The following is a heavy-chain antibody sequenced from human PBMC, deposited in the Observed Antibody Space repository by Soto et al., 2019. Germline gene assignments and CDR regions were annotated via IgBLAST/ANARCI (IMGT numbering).Heavy chain of an antibody. CDR1: GGSINGLY. J-gene: IGHJ4*02. CDR3: AKYVRDSGIYYWEY. Sequence: FETMSLTCTVSGGSINGLYWSWIRQHPGKGLEWIGYIYYTGNTNYNPSLKSRVSMSVDTSKNQFSLKLNSVTATDTALYYCAKYVRDSGIYYWEYWVQGTLVPVSS. CDR2: IYYTGNT. V-gene: IGHV4-59*08. D-gene: IGHD1-26*01.